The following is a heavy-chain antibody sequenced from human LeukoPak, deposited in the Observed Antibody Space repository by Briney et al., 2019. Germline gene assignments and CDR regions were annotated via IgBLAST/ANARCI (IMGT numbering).Heavy chain of an antibody. J-gene: IGHJ4*02. CDR3: ARGGSTGWYSFDY. CDR1: GFRFDDYG. CDR2: INWDGGST. V-gene: IGHV3-20*04. D-gene: IGHD6-19*01. Sequence: GGSLRLSCVASGFRFDDYGMSWVRQAPGKGLEWVSGINWDGGSTGYADSVKGRFTISRDNAKNSLYLRMNSLRAEDTALYYCARGGSTGWYSFDYWGQGTLVTVSS.